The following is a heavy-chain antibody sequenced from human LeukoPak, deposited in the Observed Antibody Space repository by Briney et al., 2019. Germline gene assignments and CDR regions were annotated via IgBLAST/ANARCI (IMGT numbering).Heavy chain of an antibody. CDR2: INHSGST. CDR3: ARRRGYSYGYGR. V-gene: IGHV4-34*01. Sequence: PSETLSLTCTVYGWSFSGYYWSWLRQPPGKGLEWIGEINHSGSTNYNPSLKSRVTISVDTSKNQFSLKLSSVTAADTAVYYCARRRGYSYGYGRWGQGTLVTVSS. CDR1: GWSFSGYY. J-gene: IGHJ4*02. D-gene: IGHD5-18*01.